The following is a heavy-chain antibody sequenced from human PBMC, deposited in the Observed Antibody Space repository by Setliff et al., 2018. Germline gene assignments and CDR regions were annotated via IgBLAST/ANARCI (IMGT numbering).Heavy chain of an antibody. CDR2: INPGNGNT. Sequence: VKVSCKASGYTFTDYAMHWVRQAPGQRLEWMGWINPGNGNTKYSQKFQGRVIITRDTSASTAYMELSSLRSEDTAVYYCARDKGYDSSGYYFYYYYYMDVWGKGTTVTVSS. J-gene: IGHJ6*03. CDR3: ARDKGYDSSGYYFYYYYYMDV. D-gene: IGHD3-22*01. CDR1: GYTFTDYA. V-gene: IGHV1-3*01.